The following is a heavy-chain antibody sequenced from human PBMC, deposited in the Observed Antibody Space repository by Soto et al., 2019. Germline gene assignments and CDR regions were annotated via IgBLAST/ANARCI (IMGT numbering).Heavy chain of an antibody. Sequence: PGESLKISCKGSGYSFTSYWIGWVRQMPGKGLEWMGIIYPGDSDTRYSPSFQGRFTISRDNSKNTLYLQMNSLRAEDTAVYYCAKDSGTGSQYYYGMDVWGQGTTVTVSS. D-gene: IGHD2-21*01. J-gene: IGHJ6*02. CDR1: GYSFTSYW. CDR2: IYPGDSDT. V-gene: IGHV5-51*01. CDR3: AKDSGTGSQYYYGMDV.